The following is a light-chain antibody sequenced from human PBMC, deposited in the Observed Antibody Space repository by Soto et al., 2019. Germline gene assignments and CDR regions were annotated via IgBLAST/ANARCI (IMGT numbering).Light chain of an antibody. V-gene: IGKV3-20*01. J-gene: IGKJ4*01. Sequence: EVILAKSLGTLSLSPGERATLSCRASQTVGTTYLAWYQHKPGQAPRLLIYGASTRATGIPDRFSGSGSGTDFTLTISRLEPEDFAMYYCQQVGTSRLTFGGGTKVDI. CDR2: GAS. CDR3: QQVGTSRLT. CDR1: QTVGTTY.